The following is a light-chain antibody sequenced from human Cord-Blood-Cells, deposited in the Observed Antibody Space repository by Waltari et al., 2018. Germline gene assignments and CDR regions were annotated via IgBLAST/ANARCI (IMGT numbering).Light chain of an antibody. CDR2: EGS. CDR3: CSYAGSSTWV. Sequence: QSALTQPASVSGSPGQSITISCTGPSSDVGSYNLVSWYQQHPGKAPKLRIYEGSTRRSGVANRFSGSNAGNTASLTISGLQAEDEADYYCCSYAGSSTWVFGGGTKLTVL. J-gene: IGLJ3*02. V-gene: IGLV2-23*01. CDR1: SSDVGSYNL.